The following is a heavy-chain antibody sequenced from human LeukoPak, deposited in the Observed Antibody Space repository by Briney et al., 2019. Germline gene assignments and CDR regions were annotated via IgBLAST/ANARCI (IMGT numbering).Heavy chain of an antibody. V-gene: IGHV3-21*01. CDR2: ISSSSSYI. Sequence: GGSLRLSCAASGFTFSSYSMNWVRQAPGKGLEWVSSISSSSSYIYYADSVKGRFTISRDNAKNSLYLQMNSLRAEDTAVYYCARDNYYDSSGYYIFDYWGQGTLVTVSS. CDR3: ARDNYYDSSGYYIFDY. J-gene: IGHJ4*02. D-gene: IGHD3-22*01. CDR1: GFTFSSYS.